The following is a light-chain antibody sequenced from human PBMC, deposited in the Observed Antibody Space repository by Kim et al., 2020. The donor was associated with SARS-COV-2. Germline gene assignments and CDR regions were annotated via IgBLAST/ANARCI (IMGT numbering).Light chain of an antibody. CDR2: VNS. CDR1: SSNIGAGYN. V-gene: IGLV1-40*01. J-gene: IGLJ3*02. CDR3: QSFDSSLTGRV. Sequence: QRVITSCTGSSSNIGAGYNVHWYQQVPGTPPKLLIYVNSNRPSGVPDRFSGSKSGTSASLAITGLQAEDEADYYCQSFDSSLTGRVFGGGTQLTVL.